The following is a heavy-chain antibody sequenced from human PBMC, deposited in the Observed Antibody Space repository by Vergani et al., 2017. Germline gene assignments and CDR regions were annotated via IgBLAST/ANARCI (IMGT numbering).Heavy chain of an antibody. CDR2: IRSKAYGGTT. V-gene: IGHV3-49*04. J-gene: IGHJ4*02. CDR1: GFTFGDYA. D-gene: IGHD6-19*01. Sequence: VQLVESGGGLVQPGRSLRLSCTASGFTFGDYAMSWVRQAPGKGLEWVGFIRSKAYGGTTEYAASVKGRFTISRDDSKSIAYLQMNSLKTEDTAVYYCTRGGAVAEFYFDYWGQGTLVTVSS. CDR3: TRGGAVAEFYFDY.